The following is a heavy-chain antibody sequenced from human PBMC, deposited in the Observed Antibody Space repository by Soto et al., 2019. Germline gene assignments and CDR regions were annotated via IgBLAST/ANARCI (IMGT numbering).Heavy chain of an antibody. D-gene: IGHD2-15*01. Sequence: QVQRVQSGAEVKKPGSSVKVSCKASGGTLSSYTFSWVRQAPGQGLEWRGRVIPNLGVTNDAKKSQGRFTSVGDTSTHTAYIEQKSLRNADTAVYYCARNKGYCSDTSCPDFDYWGQGTLVTVSS. CDR1: GGTLSSYT. J-gene: IGHJ4*02. CDR2: VIPNLGVT. CDR3: ARNKGYCSDTSCPDFDY. V-gene: IGHV1-69*02.